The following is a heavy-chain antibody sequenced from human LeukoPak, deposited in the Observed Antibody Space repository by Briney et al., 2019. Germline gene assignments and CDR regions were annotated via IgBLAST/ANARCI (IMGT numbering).Heavy chain of an antibody. D-gene: IGHD6-19*01. J-gene: IGHJ4*02. CDR1: RFTFSSYA. Sequence: GGSLRLSCAASRFTFSSYAMNWVRQAPGKGLEWVSAISGDGGNTYYADSVKGRFTISRDNAKNSLYLQMNSLRAEDTAVYYCARERRVAVAGTPDYWGQGTLVTVSS. CDR2: ISGDGGNT. CDR3: ARERRVAVAGTPDY. V-gene: IGHV3-21*01.